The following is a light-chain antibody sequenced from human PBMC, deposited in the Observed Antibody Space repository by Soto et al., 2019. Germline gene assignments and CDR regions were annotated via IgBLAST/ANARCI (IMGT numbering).Light chain of an antibody. J-gene: IGLJ3*02. Sequence: QSVLTQPASVSGSPGQSITISCTGTSSDVGGYKFVSWYQQHPGKAPKLMIYEVSNRPSGVSNRFSGSKSGNTASLTISGLQAEDEADYYRSSYTTSSTRVFGGGTQLTVL. V-gene: IGLV2-14*01. CDR3: SSYTTSSTRV. CDR1: SSDVGGYKF. CDR2: EVS.